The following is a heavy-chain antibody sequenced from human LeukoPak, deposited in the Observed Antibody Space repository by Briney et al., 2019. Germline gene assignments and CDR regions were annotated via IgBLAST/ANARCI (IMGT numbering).Heavy chain of an antibody. V-gene: IGHV3-21*01. CDR2: ISSSSSYI. J-gene: IGHJ5*02. CDR1: GFTFSSCS. CDR3: ARGSYYDPNWFDP. Sequence: GGSLRLSCAASGFTFSSCSMNWVRQAPGKGLEWVSSISSSSSYIYYADSVKGRFTISRDNAKNSLYLQMYSLRAEDAAVYYCARGSYYDPNWFDPWGQGTLVTVSS. D-gene: IGHD3-22*01.